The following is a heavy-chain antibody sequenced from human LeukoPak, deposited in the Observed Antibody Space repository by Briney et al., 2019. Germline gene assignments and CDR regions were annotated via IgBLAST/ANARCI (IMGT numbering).Heavy chain of an antibody. V-gene: IGHV3-48*03. J-gene: IGHJ5*02. CDR2: ISSSGSTI. Sequence: GGSLRLSCAASGFTFSSYEMNWVRQAPGKGLEWVSYISSSGSTIYYADSVKGRFTISRDNAKNSLYLQMNSLRAEDTAVYYCAREPPIIAAAVSRWFDPWGQGTLVTVSS. CDR3: AREPPIIAAAVSRWFDP. D-gene: IGHD6-13*01. CDR1: GFTFSSYE.